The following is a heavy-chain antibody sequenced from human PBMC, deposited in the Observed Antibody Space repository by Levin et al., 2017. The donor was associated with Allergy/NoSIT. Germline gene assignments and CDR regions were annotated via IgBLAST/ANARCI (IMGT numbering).Heavy chain of an antibody. CDR1: GYSFTTYW. D-gene: IGHD4-17*01. J-gene: IGHJ3*02. CDR2: IYTGDSDT. V-gene: IGHV5-51*01. CDR3: ARPRVADYDAFDI. Sequence: GESLKISCKGSGYSFTTYWIAWVRQMPGKGLEWMGVIYTGDSDTRYSPSFQGQVTISADKSISTAYLQWSSLKASDTAMYYCARPRVADYDAFDIWGQGTMVTVSS.